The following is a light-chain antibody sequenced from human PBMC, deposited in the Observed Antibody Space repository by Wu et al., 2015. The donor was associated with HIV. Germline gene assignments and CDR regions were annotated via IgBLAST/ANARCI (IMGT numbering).Light chain of an antibody. J-gene: IGKJ2*01. Sequence: EIVLTQSPGTLPLSPGERATLSCRASQSVSSNYLAWYQQKPGQAPRPLIFGASSRATGIPDRFSGSGSGTDFTLTISRLEPEDFAVYYCQQYDGSPTYTFGQGTKLEIK. CDR1: QSVSSNY. V-gene: IGKV3-20*01. CDR3: QQYDGSPTYT. CDR2: GAS.